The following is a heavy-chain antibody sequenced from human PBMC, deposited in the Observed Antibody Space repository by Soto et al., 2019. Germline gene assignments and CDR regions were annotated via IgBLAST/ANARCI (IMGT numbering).Heavy chain of an antibody. D-gene: IGHD3-10*01. CDR1: GFTFSDYW. Sequence: EVQLVESGGALVQPGGSLRLSCAASGFTFSDYWMSWVRQAPGKGLEWVANIKQDESEKDYLDSVKGRFTISRDNAKNSLYLQMNGLRAEVTALDYCAGNLVVRGVIMCYWGQGTLVTVSS. CDR2: IKQDESEK. J-gene: IGHJ4*02. V-gene: IGHV3-7*01. CDR3: AGNLVVRGVIMCY.